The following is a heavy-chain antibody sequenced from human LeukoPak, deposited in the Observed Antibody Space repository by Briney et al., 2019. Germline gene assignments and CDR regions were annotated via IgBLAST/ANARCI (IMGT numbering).Heavy chain of an antibody. V-gene: IGHV4-39*01. CDR1: GGSISSSNYY. J-gene: IGHJ4*02. CDR2: IYYNGHT. D-gene: IGHD2-15*01. CDR3: ARQRRDCSRSSCYPKDFDY. Sequence: PSETLSLICTVSGGSISSSNYYWGWIRQSPGKGLEFIGNIYYNGHTYCNPSLKSRLTISVDTSKNQFSLRLSSVAAADTAVYYCARQRRDCSRSSCYPKDFDYWGQGILVTVSS.